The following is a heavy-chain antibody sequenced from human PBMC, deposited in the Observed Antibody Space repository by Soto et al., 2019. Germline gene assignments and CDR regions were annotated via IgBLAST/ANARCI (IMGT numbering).Heavy chain of an antibody. CDR1: GFTFNSYW. Sequence: EVQLVESGGGLVQPGGSLRLSCAASGFTFNSYWMGWVRQASGKGLEWVANIKQDGSEKYYVDSVKGRFAISRDNAKNSLYLQMYSLRADDTAVYYCARDTGNFHFDSWGQGILLTVSS. CDR3: ARDTGNFHFDS. J-gene: IGHJ4*02. CDR2: IKQDGSEK. D-gene: IGHD1-7*01. V-gene: IGHV3-7*01.